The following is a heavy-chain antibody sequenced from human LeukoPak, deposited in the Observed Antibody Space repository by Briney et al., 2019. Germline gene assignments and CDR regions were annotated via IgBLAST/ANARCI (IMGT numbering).Heavy chain of an antibody. CDR1: GGSISSGSYY. J-gene: IGHJ6*03. CDR3: ARDDLQLVRRLGGTTEYYYYYYMDV. CDR2: IYTSGST. D-gene: IGHD6-13*01. Sequence: SETLSLTCTVSGGSISSGSYYWSWIRQPAGKGLEWIGRIYTSGSTNYNPSLKSRVTISVDTSKNQFSLKLSSVTAADTAVYFCARDDLQLVRRLGGTTEYYYYYYMDVWGKGTTVTVSS. V-gene: IGHV4-61*02.